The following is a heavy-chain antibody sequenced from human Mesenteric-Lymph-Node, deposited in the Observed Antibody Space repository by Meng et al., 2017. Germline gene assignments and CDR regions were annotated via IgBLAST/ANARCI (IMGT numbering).Heavy chain of an antibody. CDR1: GGSFSGYY. V-gene: IGHV4-34*01. Sequence: HLPQAGPGLVKPSVTLSLTCAVYGGSFSGYYGSWIRPPPGKGLEWIGEINHSGSTNYNPSLKSRVTISVDTSKNQFSLKLSSVTAADTAVYYCARGSWFDPWGQGTLVTVSS. CDR3: ARGSWFDP. J-gene: IGHJ5*02. CDR2: INHSGST.